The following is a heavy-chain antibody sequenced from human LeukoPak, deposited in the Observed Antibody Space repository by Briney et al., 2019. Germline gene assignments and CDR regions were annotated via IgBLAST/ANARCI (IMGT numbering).Heavy chain of an antibody. J-gene: IGHJ4*02. V-gene: IGHV1-3*01. Sequence: ASVKVSCKASGYTFTSYAIHWVRQVPGQRLEWMGWINAGNGNTKYSQKIQGRVTITRDTSATTAYVEVSSLRSEDTAVYYCARGIEATSGWYVIDYWGQGTLVTVSS. CDR2: INAGNGNT. CDR1: GYTFTSYA. CDR3: ARGIEATSGWYVIDY. D-gene: IGHD6-19*01.